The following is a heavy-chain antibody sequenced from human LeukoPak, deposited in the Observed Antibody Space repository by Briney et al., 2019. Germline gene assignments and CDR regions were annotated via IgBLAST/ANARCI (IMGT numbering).Heavy chain of an antibody. D-gene: IGHD3-3*01. V-gene: IGHV3-30*04. CDR3: ARAPPPDFWSGYPPYYGMDV. CDR1: GFTFSSYA. J-gene: IGHJ6*02. CDR2: ISYDGSNK. Sequence: GRSLRLSCAASGFTFSSYAMHWVRQAPGKGLEWVAVISYDGSNKYYADSVKGRFTISRDNSKNTLYLQMNSLRAEDTAVYYCARAPPPDFWSGYPPYYGMDVWGQGTTVTVSS.